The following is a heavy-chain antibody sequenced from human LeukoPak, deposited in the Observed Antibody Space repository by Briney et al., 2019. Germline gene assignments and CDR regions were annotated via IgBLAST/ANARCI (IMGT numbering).Heavy chain of an antibody. V-gene: IGHV1-18*01. D-gene: IGHD3-10*01. CDR2: ISAYNGNT. CDR1: GYTFTSYG. Sequence: ASVKVSCKASGYTFTSYGISWVRQAPGQGLEWMGWISAYNGNTDYAQKLQGRVTMTTDTSTSTAYMELRSLRSDDTAVYYCARGGYYGSGSYIPIDYWGQGTLVTVSS. CDR3: ARGGYYGSGSYIPIDY. J-gene: IGHJ4*02.